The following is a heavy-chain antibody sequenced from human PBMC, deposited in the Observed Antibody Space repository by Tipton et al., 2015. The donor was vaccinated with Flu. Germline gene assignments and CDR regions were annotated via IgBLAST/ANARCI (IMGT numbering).Heavy chain of an antibody. V-gene: IGHV4-38-2*01. CDR2: IYHSGST. J-gene: IGHJ6*03. CDR3: AAGPLLYYYYYMDV. CDR1: GYSISSGYY. Sequence: TLSLTCAVSGYSISSGYYWGWIRQPPGKGLEWIGSIYHSGSTYYNPSLKSRVTISVDTSKNQFSLKLSSVTAADTAVYYCAAGPLLYYYYYMDVWGKGTTVTVSS. D-gene: IGHD2/OR15-2a*01.